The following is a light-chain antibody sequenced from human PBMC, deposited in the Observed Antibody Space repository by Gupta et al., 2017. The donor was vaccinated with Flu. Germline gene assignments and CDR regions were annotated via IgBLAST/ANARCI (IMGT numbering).Light chain of an antibody. V-gene: IGKV3-11*01. CDR2: DAS. CDR1: QSISSY. Sequence: GERATLSCRASQSISSYLAWYQQKPGQAPRLLIYDASNRATGIPARFSGSGSGTDFTLTISSLEPEDFAVYYCQQRSNWPLTFGGGTKVEIE. CDR3: QQRSNWPLT. J-gene: IGKJ4*01.